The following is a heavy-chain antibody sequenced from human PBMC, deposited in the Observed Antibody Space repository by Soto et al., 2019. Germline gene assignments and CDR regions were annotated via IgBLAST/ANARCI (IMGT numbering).Heavy chain of an antibody. J-gene: IGHJ4*02. V-gene: IGHV5-51*01. CDR2: IYPDDSDT. Sequence: GEALKISCQASGYTFTKYWVGWVRQMPGKGLEWMGIIYPDDSDTRYSPSFQGHVTISADKSISTAYLQWSSLRASDSATYYCARRDMLTGYVYFDYWGQGTQVTVSS. CDR1: GYTFTKYW. CDR3: ARRDMLTGYVYFDY. D-gene: IGHD3-9*01.